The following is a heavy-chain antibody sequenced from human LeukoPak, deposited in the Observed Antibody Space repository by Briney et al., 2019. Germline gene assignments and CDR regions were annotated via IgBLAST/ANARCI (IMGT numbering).Heavy chain of an antibody. CDR1: GFTFSSYS. D-gene: IGHD6-19*01. J-gene: IGHJ4*02. CDR3: AREAVVTLFDY. Sequence: PGGSLRPSCAASGFTFSSYSMNWVRQAPGKGLEWVSYISSSSSTIYYADSVKGRFTISRDNAKNSLYLQMNSLRAEDTAVYYCAREAVVTLFDYWGQGTLVTVSS. V-gene: IGHV3-48*04. CDR2: ISSSSSTI.